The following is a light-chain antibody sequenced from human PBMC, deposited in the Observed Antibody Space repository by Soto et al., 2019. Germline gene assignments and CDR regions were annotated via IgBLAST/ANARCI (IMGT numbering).Light chain of an antibody. CDR1: SSDVAAYNF. Sequence: QSVLTQPASVSGSPGQSVAISCTGTSSDVAAYNFVSWYQQHPGKAPKLMVFDVSKRPSGASNRFSGSKSGNTASLTISGLQAEDEADYYCCSYAGSSTPYVFGTGTKVTVL. V-gene: IGLV2-23*02. CDR3: CSYAGSSTPYV. J-gene: IGLJ1*01. CDR2: DVS.